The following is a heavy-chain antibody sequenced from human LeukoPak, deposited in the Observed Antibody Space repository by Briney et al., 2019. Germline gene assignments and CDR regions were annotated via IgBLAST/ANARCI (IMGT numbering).Heavy chain of an antibody. V-gene: IGHV3-66*01. Sequence: PGGSLRLSCAASGXTVSSNFMSWVRQAPGKGLEWVSVIYSGGNTYYADYVKGRFTISRDNSKNTLYLQMNSLRAEDTAVYHCARDRLTPLGAFDIWGQGTMVTVSS. CDR3: ARDRLTPLGAFDI. CDR1: GXTVSSNF. D-gene: IGHD3-16*01. J-gene: IGHJ3*02. CDR2: IYSGGNT.